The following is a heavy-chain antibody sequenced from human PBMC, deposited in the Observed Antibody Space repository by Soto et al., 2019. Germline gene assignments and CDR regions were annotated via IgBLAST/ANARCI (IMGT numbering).Heavy chain of an antibody. J-gene: IGHJ5*02. V-gene: IGHV1-18*01. CDR3: ARDSSLSRRTFGGVIGQWFDP. D-gene: IGHD3-16*02. CDR1: GYTFTIYG. CDR2: ISAYNGNT. Sequence: ASVKVSCKASGYTFTIYGISWVLQAPGQGLEWMGWISAYNGNTNYAQKLQGRVTMTTDTSTSTAYMELRSLRSDDTAVYYCARDSSLSRRTFGGVIGQWFDPWGQGTLLTVSS.